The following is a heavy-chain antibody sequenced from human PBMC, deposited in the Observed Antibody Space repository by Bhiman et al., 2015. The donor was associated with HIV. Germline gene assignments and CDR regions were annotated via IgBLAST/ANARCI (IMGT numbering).Heavy chain of an antibody. J-gene: IGHJ4*02. Sequence: VQLVESGGGVVQPGRSLRLSCAASGFTFSSFGMHWVRQAPGKGLEWVANIKSDGSQKYYVDSVKGRFTASRDNAKNSLYLQMNSLRAEDTAVYYCVRDDRSQWLFDYWAREHWSPSPQ. CDR1: GFTFSSFG. V-gene: IGHV3-7*01. D-gene: IGHD6-19*01. CDR3: VRDDRSQWLFDY. CDR2: IKSDGSQK.